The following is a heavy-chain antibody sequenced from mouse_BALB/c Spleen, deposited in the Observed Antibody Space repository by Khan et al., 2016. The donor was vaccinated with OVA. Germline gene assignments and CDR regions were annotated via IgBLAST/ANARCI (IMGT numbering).Heavy chain of an antibody. CDR1: GYAFTNYL. J-gene: IGHJ3*01. V-gene: IGHV1-54*01. D-gene: IGHD3-2*02. Sequence: QVQLQQSGAELVRPGTSVKVSCKASGYAFTNYLIEWVKQRPGQGLEWIGVINPGSGGNNYNEKFKDKATLTADKSSSTAYMQLSSLTSDDAAVXFCSRSGYGFGAYWGPGTLVTVSA. CDR3: SRSGYGFGAY. CDR2: INPGSGGN.